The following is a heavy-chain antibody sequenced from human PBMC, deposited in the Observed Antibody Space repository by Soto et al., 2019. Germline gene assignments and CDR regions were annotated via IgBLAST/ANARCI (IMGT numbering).Heavy chain of an antibody. D-gene: IGHD2-15*01. CDR3: ARDSCSGGSCYSIVYYYYGMDV. CDR2: ISSSSSTI. V-gene: IGHV3-48*01. Sequence: GGSLRLSCAASGFTFSSYSMNWVRQAPGKGLEWVSYISSSSSTIYYADSVRGRFTISRDNAKNSLYLQMNSLRAEDTAVYYCARDSCSGGSCYSIVYYYYGMDVWGQGTTVTVSS. CDR1: GFTFSSYS. J-gene: IGHJ6*02.